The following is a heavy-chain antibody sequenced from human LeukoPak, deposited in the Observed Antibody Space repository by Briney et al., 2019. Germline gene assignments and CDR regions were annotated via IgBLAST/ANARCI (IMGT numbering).Heavy chain of an antibody. CDR2: ISYDGSNK. V-gene: IGHV3-30*14. CDR3: ARGSSGWSYYYYGMDV. D-gene: IGHD6-19*01. Sequence: GGSLRLSCAASGFTFSSYAMHWVRQAPGKGLEWVAVISYDGSNKYYADSVKGRFTISRENAKNSLYLQMNSLRAGDTAVYYCARGSSGWSYYYYGMDVWGQGTTVTVSS. J-gene: IGHJ6*02. CDR1: GFTFSSYA.